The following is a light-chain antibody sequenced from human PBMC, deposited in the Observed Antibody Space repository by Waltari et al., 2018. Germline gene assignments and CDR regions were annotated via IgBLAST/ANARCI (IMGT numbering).Light chain of an antibody. Sequence: EIVMTQSPVTLSVSPGERATLSCCASQTVGSDLAWYQQKPGQPPRLLIYGASTRATDIPARFSGHGSGTEFTLPISGLQSEDFAVYYCQQYNEWPPLTFGGGTKVDIK. CDR1: QTVGSD. V-gene: IGKV3-15*01. CDR2: GAS. J-gene: IGKJ4*01. CDR3: QQYNEWPPLT.